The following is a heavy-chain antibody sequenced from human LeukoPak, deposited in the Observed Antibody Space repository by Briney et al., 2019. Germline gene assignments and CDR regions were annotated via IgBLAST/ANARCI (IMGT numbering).Heavy chain of an antibody. D-gene: IGHD2-15*01. V-gene: IGHV4-34*01. CDR3: ARSGRSYYGMDV. CDR2: INHSGST. Sequence: SETLSLTCAVYGGSFSGYYWSWIRQPPGKGLEWIGEINHSGSTNYNPSLKSRVTISVDTSKNQFSLKLSSVTAADTAIYYCARSGRSYYGMDVWGQGTTVTVSS. J-gene: IGHJ6*02. CDR1: GGSFSGYY.